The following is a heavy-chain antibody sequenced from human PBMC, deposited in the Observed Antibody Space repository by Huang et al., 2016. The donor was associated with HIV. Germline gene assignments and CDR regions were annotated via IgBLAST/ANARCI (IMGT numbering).Heavy chain of an antibody. J-gene: IGHJ6*03. Sequence: VQLLQSGAEVKKPGASVKISCKTSGYTFTNYDINWVRQATGQGLEWMGWMNPKSGNTGFAQKFQDRVSMTRTTSITSAYMELSDLRSDDTAVYYWARGGRVYKKKDVPPNTSGGYYQDYMDAWGKGTTVTVS. V-gene: IGHV1-8*02. D-gene: IGHD1-26*01. CDR2: MNPKSGNT. CDR3: ARGGRVYKKKDVPPNTSGGYYQDYMDA. CDR1: GYTFTNYD.